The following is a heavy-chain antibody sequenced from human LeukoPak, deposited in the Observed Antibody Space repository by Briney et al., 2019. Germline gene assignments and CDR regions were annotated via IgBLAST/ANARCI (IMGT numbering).Heavy chain of an antibody. CDR3: ARDIGGPTGDGSGSYPPEVGWFDP. CDR2: INPNSGGT. D-gene: IGHD3-10*01. J-gene: IGHJ5*02. CDR1: GYTFTGYY. Sequence: ASVKVSCKASGYTFTGYYMHWVRQAPGQGLEWMGWINPNSGGTNYAQKFQGWVTMTRDTSISTAYMELSRLRSDDTAVYYCARDIGGPTGDGSGSYPPEVGWFDPWGQGTLVTVSS. V-gene: IGHV1-2*04.